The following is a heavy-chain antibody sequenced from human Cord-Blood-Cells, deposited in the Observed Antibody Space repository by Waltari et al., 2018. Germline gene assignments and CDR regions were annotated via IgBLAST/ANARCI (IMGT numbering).Heavy chain of an antibody. CDR2: INHSGST. Sequence: QVQLQQWGAGLLKPSETLSLTCAVYGGSFSYYWSRIRQPPGKGLEWIGEINHSGSTNYNPSLKSRVTISVDTSKNQFSLKLSSVTAADTAVYYCARGEYSSSSFDYWGQGTLVTVSS. D-gene: IGHD6-6*01. CDR3: ARGEYSSSSFDY. J-gene: IGHJ4*02. CDR1: GGSFSYY. V-gene: IGHV4-34*01.